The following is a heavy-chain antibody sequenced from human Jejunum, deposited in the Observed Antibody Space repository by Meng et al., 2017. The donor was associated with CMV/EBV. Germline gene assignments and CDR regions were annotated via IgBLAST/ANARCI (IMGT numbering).Heavy chain of an antibody. CDR1: GFTVDGNY. J-gene: IGHJ6*02. Sequence: AASGFTVDGNYMPWVRQAPGEGLEWVSVVFAGGTTYYADSVKGRFTISRDTSQNTVYLHMNSLRADDTAVYYCAGLSSDHYYAIVVWGQGTTVTVSS. D-gene: IGHD3-10*02. CDR3: AGLSSDHYYAIVV. V-gene: IGHV3-53*01. CDR2: VFAGGTT.